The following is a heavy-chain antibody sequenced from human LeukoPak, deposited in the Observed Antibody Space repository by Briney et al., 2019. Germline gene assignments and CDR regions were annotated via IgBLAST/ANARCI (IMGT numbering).Heavy chain of an antibody. CDR2: INHSGST. CDR1: GGSFSGYY. D-gene: IGHD3-22*01. Sequence: TSETLSLTCAVYGGSFSGYYWSWIRQPPGKGLEWIGEINHSGSTNYNPSLKSRVTISVDTSKNQFSLKLSSVTAADTAVYYCARGRSYYDSSGCYLDYWGQGTLVTVSS. J-gene: IGHJ4*02. V-gene: IGHV4-34*01. CDR3: ARGRSYYDSSGCYLDY.